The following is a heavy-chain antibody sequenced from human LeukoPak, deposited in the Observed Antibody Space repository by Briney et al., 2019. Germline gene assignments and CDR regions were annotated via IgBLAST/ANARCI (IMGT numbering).Heavy chain of an antibody. J-gene: IGHJ4*02. Sequence: SETLSLTCAVYGGSFSGYYWSWIRQPPGKGLEWIGEINHSGSTNYNPSLKSRVTISVDTSKNQFSLKLSSVTAADTAVYYCARDQNDSSRFDYWGQGTLVTVSS. CDR1: GGSFSGYY. V-gene: IGHV4-34*01. CDR2: INHSGST. D-gene: IGHD6-13*01. CDR3: ARDQNDSSRFDY.